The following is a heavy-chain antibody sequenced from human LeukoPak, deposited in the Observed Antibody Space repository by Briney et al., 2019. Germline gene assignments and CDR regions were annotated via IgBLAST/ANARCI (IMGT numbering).Heavy chain of an antibody. D-gene: IGHD5-12*01. CDR1: GFTFSSYD. J-gene: IGHJ4*02. CDR2: ISSSSSYI. V-gene: IGHV3-21*01. Sequence: GGSLRLSCAASGFTFSSYDMHWVRQAPGKGLEWVSSISSSSSYIYYADSVKGRFTISRDNAKNSLYLQMNSLRAEDTAVYCCARDSGYDWIPALYYFDYWGQGTLVTVSS. CDR3: ARDSGYDWIPALYYFDY.